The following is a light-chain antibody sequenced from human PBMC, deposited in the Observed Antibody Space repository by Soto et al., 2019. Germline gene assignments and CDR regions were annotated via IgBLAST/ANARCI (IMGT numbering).Light chain of an antibody. CDR1: SSDVGGYNY. CDR3: SSYTSSSTRV. J-gene: IGLJ1*01. V-gene: IGLV2-14*01. Sequence: QSALTQPASVSGSPGQSITISFTGTSSDVGGYNYVSWYQQHPGKAPKLMIYEVSNRPSGVSNRFSGSKSGNTASLTISGLHAEDEADYYCSSYTSSSTRVFGTGTKLTVL. CDR2: EVS.